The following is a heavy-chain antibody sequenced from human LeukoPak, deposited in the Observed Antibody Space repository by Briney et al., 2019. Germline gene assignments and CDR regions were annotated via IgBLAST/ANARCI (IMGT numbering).Heavy chain of an antibody. CDR2: IYYSGST. CDR3: ARHGTSRIAAAGTFGY. V-gene: IGHV4-39*01. Sequence: SETLSLTCTVSGGSISSSSYYWGWIRQPPGKGLEWIGSIYYSGSTYYNPSLKSRVTISVDTSKNQFSLKLSSVTAADTAVYYCARHGTSRIAAAGTFGYWGQGSLVTVSS. J-gene: IGHJ4*02. D-gene: IGHD6-13*01. CDR1: GGSISSSSYY.